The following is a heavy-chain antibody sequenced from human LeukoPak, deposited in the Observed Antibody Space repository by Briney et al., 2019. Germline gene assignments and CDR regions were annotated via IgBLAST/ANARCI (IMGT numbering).Heavy chain of an antibody. CDR2: IYYSGST. J-gene: IGHJ4*02. Sequence: PSQTLSLTCTVSGGSISSGGYYWSWIRQHPGKGLEWIGYIYYSGSTYYNPSLKSRVTISVDTSKNQFSLKLSSVTAADTAVYYCASGITRTTVDGLDYWGQGTLVTVSS. D-gene: IGHD1-7*01. CDR3: ASGITRTTVDGLDY. V-gene: IGHV4-31*03. CDR1: GGSISSGGYY.